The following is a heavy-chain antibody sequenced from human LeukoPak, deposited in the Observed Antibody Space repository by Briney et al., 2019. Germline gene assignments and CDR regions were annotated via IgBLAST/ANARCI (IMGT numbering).Heavy chain of an antibody. CDR3: ARYYYDSSGSHLDYAFDI. V-gene: IGHV4-34*01. CDR2: INHSGST. J-gene: IGHJ3*02. D-gene: IGHD3-22*01. Sequence: SETLSLTCAVYGVSFSGYYWSWLRQPPGKGLEWIGEINHSGSTNYNPSLKSRVTISVDTSKNQFSLKLNSLTAADTAVYYCARYYYDSSGSHLDYAFDIWGQGTMVTVSS. CDR1: GVSFSGYY.